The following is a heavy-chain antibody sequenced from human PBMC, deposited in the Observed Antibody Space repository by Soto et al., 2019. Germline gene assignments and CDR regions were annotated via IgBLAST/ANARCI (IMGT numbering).Heavy chain of an antibody. V-gene: IGHV3-23*01. Sequence: EVQLLESGGGLVQPGGSLRLSCAASGFTFSSYAMSWVRQAPGKGLEWVSSISSSGGSTFYADSVKGRFTISRDNSKNTLYLQMNSLRAEDTAVYYCAKVRGYDSSGFYRDRYFDYWGQGTLVTVSS. D-gene: IGHD3-22*01. J-gene: IGHJ4*02. CDR3: AKVRGYDSSGFYRDRYFDY. CDR2: ISSSGGST. CDR1: GFTFSSYA.